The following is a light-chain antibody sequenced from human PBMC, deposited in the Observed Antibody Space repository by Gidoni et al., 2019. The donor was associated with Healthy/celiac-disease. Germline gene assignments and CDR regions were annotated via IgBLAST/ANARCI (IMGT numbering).Light chain of an antibody. CDR3: QVWDSSSDHRV. J-gene: IGLJ1*01. CDR1: NIGSKS. V-gene: IGLV3-21*04. Sequence: SYVLTQPPSVSVAPGKTARITWGGNNIGSKSVHWYQQKPGQAPVLVIYYDSDRPSGIPERFSGSNSGNTATLTISRVEAGDEADYYCQVWDSSSDHRVFGTGTKVTVL. CDR2: YDS.